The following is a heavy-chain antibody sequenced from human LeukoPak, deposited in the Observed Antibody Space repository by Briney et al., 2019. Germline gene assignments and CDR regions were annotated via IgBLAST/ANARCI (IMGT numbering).Heavy chain of an antibody. CDR1: GFTVSSNY. Sequence: GGSLRLSCAASGFTVSSNYMSWVRQARENGLEWVSVIYSGGSTYYADSVKGRFTISRDNSKNTLYLQMNSLRAEDTAVYYCYSMIVLGIRVINDYWGQGTLVTVSS. J-gene: IGHJ4*02. V-gene: IGHV3-66*01. CDR2: IYSGGST. CDR3: YSMIVLGIRVINDY. D-gene: IGHD3-22*01.